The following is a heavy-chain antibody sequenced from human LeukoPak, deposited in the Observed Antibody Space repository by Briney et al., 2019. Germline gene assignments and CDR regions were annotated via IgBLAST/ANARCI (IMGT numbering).Heavy chain of an antibody. D-gene: IGHD3-10*01. CDR1: GFTFSGSA. J-gene: IGHJ6*03. V-gene: IGHV3-73*01. CDR2: IRSKANSYAT. Sequence: GGSLRLSCAASGFTFSGSAMHWVRQASGKGLEWVGRIRSKANSYATAYAASVKGRFTISRDDSKNTAYLQMNSLKTEDTAVYYCARGRSSMVRGYYYYYMDVWGKGTTVTISS. CDR3: ARGRSSMVRGYYYYYMDV.